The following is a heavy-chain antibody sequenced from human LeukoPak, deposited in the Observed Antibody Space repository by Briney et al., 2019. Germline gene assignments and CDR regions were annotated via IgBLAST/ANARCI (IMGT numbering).Heavy chain of an antibody. CDR3: AKDEATSGGGLAS. CDR1: GFTVSGTH. D-gene: IGHD3-16*01. V-gene: IGHV3-53*01. CDR2: MYTGGTT. J-gene: IGHJ5*01. Sequence: GGSLRLSCAASGFTVSGTHMTWVRQAPQKGLEWVSAMYTGGTTYYADSVTGRFTVSGDTSRNTLFLHMNNLRAEDTAVYYCAKDEATSGGGLASWGQGTLVIVSS.